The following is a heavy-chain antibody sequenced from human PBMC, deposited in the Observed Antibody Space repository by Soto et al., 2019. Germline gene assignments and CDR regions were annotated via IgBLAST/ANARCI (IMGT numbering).Heavy chain of an antibody. J-gene: IGHJ4*02. D-gene: IGHD6-13*01. V-gene: IGHV3-23*01. CDR3: AYSSPPFDY. Sequence: PVGSLRLACAASGYTLSSYAMSWVRQAPGKGLEWVSAISGSGGSTYYADSVKGRFTISRDNSKNTLYLQMNSLRAEDTAVYYCAYSSPPFDYWGQGTLVTVSS. CDR2: ISGSGGST. CDR1: GYTLSSYA.